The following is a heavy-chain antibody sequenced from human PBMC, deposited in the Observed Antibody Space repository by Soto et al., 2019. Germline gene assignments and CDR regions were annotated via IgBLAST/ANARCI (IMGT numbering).Heavy chain of an antibody. CDR3: VRDQYSGYDRAFYS. CDR1: EFTFSNYW. V-gene: IGHV3-74*01. CDR2: INSDGTGT. Sequence: GGSLRLSCAASEFTFSNYWMHWVRQAPGKGLVWVSRINSDGTGTGYADSVKGRFTISRDNAKNTLYLRMNSLRAEDTAVYYCVRDQYSGYDRAFYSWGKGTTVTVS. D-gene: IGHD5-12*01. J-gene: IGHJ3*02.